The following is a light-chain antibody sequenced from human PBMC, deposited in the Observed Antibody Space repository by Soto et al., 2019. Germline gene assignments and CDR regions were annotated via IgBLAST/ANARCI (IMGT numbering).Light chain of an antibody. J-gene: IGLJ1*01. CDR1: SSDVGGYDY. CDR2: EVS. Sequence: ALTQPPSASGSPGQSVTISCTGTSSDVGGYDYVSWYQQHPGEAPKLMIYEVSKRPSGVPDRFSGSKSGNTASLAVSGLQAEDEADYYCTSYAGSNNFPYVFGTGTKVTVL. V-gene: IGLV2-8*01. CDR3: TSYAGSNNFPYV.